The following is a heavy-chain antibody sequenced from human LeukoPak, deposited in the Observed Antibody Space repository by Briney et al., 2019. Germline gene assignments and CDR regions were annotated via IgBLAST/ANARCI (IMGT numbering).Heavy chain of an antibody. D-gene: IGHD3-3*01. CDR2: INTNTGNP. CDR3: AREGVGEYYDFWSGYYTFQNWFDP. CDR1: GYTFSNYT. J-gene: IGHJ5*02. V-gene: IGHV7-4-1*02. Sequence: ASVRVSCKASGYTFSNYTLNWVRQAPGQGLEWMGWINTNTGNPTYAQGFTGRFVFSLDTSVSTAYLQISSLKAEDTAVYYCAREGVGEYYDFWSGYYTFQNWFDPWGQGTLVTVSS.